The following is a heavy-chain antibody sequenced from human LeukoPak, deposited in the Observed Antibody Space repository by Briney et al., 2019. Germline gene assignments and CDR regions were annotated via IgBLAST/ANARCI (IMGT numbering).Heavy chain of an antibody. V-gene: IGHV1-69*13. J-gene: IGHJ6*03. CDR3: ARDLVVVPDYYYYYMDV. Sequence: SVKVSCTASGGTFSSYPFTWVRQAPGQGLEWMGGIIPIFGTANYAQKFQGRVTITADESTSTAYMELSSLRSEDTAVYYCARDLVVVPDYYYYYMDVWGKGTTVTVSS. CDR2: IIPIFGTA. D-gene: IGHD2-2*01. CDR1: GGTFSSYP.